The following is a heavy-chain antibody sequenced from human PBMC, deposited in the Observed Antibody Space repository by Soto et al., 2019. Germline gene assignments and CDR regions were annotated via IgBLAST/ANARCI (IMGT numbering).Heavy chain of an antibody. D-gene: IGHD2-15*01. CDR3: AKRPRVLLTFDY. CDR2: ISDSGGTS. J-gene: IGHJ4*02. CDR1: GFIFSNYV. Sequence: EVQLVDSGGGLVQPGGSLRLSCAASGFIFSNYVMSWVRQAPGKGLEWASSISDSGGTSYYADSVKGRFTISRDNSKNTLYLQMNSLRAEDTAIYYCAKRPRVLLTFDYWGQGTLVTVSS. V-gene: IGHV3-23*04.